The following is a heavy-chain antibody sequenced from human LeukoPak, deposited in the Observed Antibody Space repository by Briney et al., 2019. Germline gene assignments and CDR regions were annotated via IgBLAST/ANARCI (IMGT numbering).Heavy chain of an antibody. CDR3: ARDNSVGDIAWWFDP. CDR2: INPSGSST. V-gene: IGHV1-46*01. CDR1: GYSFTSHY. Sequence: ASVKVSCKASGYSFTSHYMHWVRQAPGQGLEWLGLINPSGSSTLYAQKFQGRVTMTRDMSTTTDYMELSSLRSEDTAVYYCARDNSVGDIAWWFDPWGQGTLVTVSS. J-gene: IGHJ5*02. D-gene: IGHD3-16*02.